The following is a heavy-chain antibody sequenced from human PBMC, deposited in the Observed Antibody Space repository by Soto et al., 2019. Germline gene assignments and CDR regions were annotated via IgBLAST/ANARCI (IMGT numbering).Heavy chain of an antibody. CDR2: TYYRSKWFN. CDR3: VRLIGNSWLDS. V-gene: IGHV6-1*01. Sequence: SQTLSLTCAISGDSVSTNSVTWNWIRQSPSRGLEWLGRTYYRSKWFNDYAVSVKGRITINPDTSNNQLSLQLNSVTPGDTAVYYCVRLIGNSWLDSWGQGTLVTVSS. J-gene: IGHJ5*01. CDR1: GDSVSTNSVT. D-gene: IGHD2-8*01.